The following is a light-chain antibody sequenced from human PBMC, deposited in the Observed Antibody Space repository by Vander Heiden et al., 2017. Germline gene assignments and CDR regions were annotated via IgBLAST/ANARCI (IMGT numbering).Light chain of an antibody. J-gene: IGLJ1*01. CDR2: DIS. CDR3: CSYASRSTVYV. Sequence: QSSLTPPASLAGSPAQSITISCTGCSGNIGSDHYVSWYQQHPGKAPKVIIYDISNRPSGISNRFSGSKSGNTASLTISGLQAEDEADYYCCSYASRSTVYVFGTGTKVTVL. V-gene: IGLV2-14*01. CDR1: SGNIGSDHY.